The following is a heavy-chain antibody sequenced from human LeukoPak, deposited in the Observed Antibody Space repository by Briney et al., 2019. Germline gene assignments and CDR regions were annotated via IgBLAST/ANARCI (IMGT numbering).Heavy chain of an antibody. D-gene: IGHD7-27*01. V-gene: IGHV4-59*01. CDR1: GFSISSYY. Sequence: SETLSLTCTGSGFSISSYYWSWIRQPPGKGLEWIGYIYYSGSTNYNPSLKSRVTISVDTSKNQFSLKLSSVTAADTAVYYCARDAVTGEAYFDYWGQGTLVTVSS. CDR3: ARDAVTGEAYFDY. J-gene: IGHJ4*02. CDR2: IYYSGST.